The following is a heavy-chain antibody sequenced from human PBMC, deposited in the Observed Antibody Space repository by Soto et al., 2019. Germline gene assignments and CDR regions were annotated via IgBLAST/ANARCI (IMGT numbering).Heavy chain of an antibody. V-gene: IGHV4-39*01. J-gene: IGHJ4*02. Sequence: QLQLQESGPRLVKPSETLSLTCTVSGDSITSSSYYWGWLRQPPGTGLEWIGTIYYSGSTYSNPSLKSRVTISVDTSKNQFSLNLSSVTATDTAVYYCARHSHPYGHTIRTPYFDFWGQGTLVTVSS. CDR3: ARHSHPYGHTIRTPYFDF. CDR1: GDSITSSSYY. D-gene: IGHD3-3*01. CDR2: IYYSGST.